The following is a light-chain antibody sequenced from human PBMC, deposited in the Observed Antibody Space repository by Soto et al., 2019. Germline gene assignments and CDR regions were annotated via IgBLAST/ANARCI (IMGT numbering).Light chain of an antibody. V-gene: IGKV3-15*01. J-gene: IGKJ1*01. CDR3: QQYNNWPPDRT. CDR1: QSVGSN. CDR2: GAS. Sequence: EIVMTQSPATLSVSPGERATLSCRASQSVGSNLAWYQQKPGQAPRLLIYGASTRATGIPDRFSGSGSGTEFTLTISSLQSEDFAIVFWQQYNNWPPDRTFGQGTKVEIK.